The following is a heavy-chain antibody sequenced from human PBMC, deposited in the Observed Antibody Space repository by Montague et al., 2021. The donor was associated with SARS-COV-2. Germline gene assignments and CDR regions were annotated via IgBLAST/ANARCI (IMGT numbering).Heavy chain of an antibody. Sequence: SLRLSCAASTFTVGSNYMSWVRQAPGKGLEWVSVIYKDGTTYYADSVKGRFTISRHNSKNTLFLQMNSLTAEDTAMYYCARTKDDYYDSSGPLDYWGQGTLVTVSS. V-gene: IGHV3-53*04. CDR1: TFTVGSNY. CDR2: IYKDGTT. J-gene: IGHJ4*02. D-gene: IGHD3-22*01. CDR3: ARTKDDYYDSSGPLDY.